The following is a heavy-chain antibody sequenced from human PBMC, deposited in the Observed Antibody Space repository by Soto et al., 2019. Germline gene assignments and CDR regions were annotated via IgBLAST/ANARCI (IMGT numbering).Heavy chain of an antibody. CDR1: GGSISSYYW. D-gene: IGHD5-12*01. V-gene: IGHV2-5*08. J-gene: IGHJ6*02. CDR3: AQGYGTYYYYGMDV. CDR2: IYWDDDK. Sequence: TLSLTCTVSGGSISSYYWSWIRHPPGKALEWLALIYWDDDKRYSPSLKSRLTITKDTSKNQVVLTMTNMDPVDTATYYCAQGYGTYYYYGMDVWGQGTTVTVSS.